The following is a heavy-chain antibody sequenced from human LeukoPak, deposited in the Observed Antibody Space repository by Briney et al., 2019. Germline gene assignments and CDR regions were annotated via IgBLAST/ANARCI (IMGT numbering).Heavy chain of an antibody. CDR3: ARVPISSASYFDY. CDR1: GFTFSSYE. D-gene: IGHD3-16*01. CDR2: ISGSDSTI. Sequence: PGGSLRLSCAASGFTFSSYEKNWVRQAPGKGLEWVSYISGSDSTIFYADSVKGRFTIPRDNAKKSLYLQMNSLKAEDTAVYYCARVPISSASYFDYWGQGTLVTVSS. J-gene: IGHJ4*02. V-gene: IGHV3-48*03.